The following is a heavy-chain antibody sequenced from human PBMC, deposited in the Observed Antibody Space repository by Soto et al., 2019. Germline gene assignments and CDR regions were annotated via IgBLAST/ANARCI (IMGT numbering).Heavy chain of an antibody. CDR2: IYYSVTT. CDR1: GDSFSSNSYL. V-gene: IGHV4-39*01. CDR3: ARLGPNGVFASESYNWFDP. D-gene: IGHD7-27*01. J-gene: IGHJ5*02. Sequence: TSETLSLTCTVSGDSFSSNSYLWGWVRQPPGKGLEWIGSIYYSVTTYYNPSLKSRVTISVDTSKNQFSLKLSSVTAADTAVYYCARLGPNGVFASESYNWFDPWGQGTLVTVSS.